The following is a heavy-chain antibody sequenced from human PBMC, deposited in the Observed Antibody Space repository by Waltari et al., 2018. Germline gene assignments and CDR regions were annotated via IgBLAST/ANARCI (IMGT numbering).Heavy chain of an antibody. CDR3: ARDRGRGIYLDS. D-gene: IGHD2-15*01. V-gene: IGHV4-4*02. J-gene: IGHJ4*02. Sequence: GRWVRESTEKGLEWSGQIQRSGRTNYNPSLESRITISIDTSNNQFSLKVTSTTAADTAVYYCARDRGRGIYLDSWGRGTLVTVSP. CDR2: IQRSGRT.